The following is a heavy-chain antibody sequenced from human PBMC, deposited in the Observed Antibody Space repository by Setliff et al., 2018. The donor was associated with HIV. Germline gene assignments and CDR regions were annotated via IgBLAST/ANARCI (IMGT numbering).Heavy chain of an antibody. CDR2: INHSAST. D-gene: IGHD2-21*01. CDR3: ASAQPCGGCSGPHGAYDV. CDR1: GGSFSGYY. V-gene: IGHV4-34*01. Sequence: SETLSLTCAVYGGSFSGYYWSWIRQSPGKGLEWIGEINHSASTNYNPSVKRRVTISIDTSKNQISLKLTSVTAADTATYYCASAQPCGGCSGPHGAYDVWGQGSKGTVSS. J-gene: IGHJ3*01.